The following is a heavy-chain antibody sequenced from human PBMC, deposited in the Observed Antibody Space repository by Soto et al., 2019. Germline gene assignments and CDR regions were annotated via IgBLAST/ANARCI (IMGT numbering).Heavy chain of an antibody. J-gene: IGHJ3*02. CDR2: IIPIFGTA. D-gene: IGHD2-21*02. CDR3: ARGPIRYCGGDCYSQGFDS. CDR1: GGTFSSYA. V-gene: IGHV1-69*13. Sequence: GASVKVSCKASGGTFSSYAISWVRQAPGQGLEWMGGIIPIFGTANYAQKFQGRVTITADESTSTAYMELSSLRSEDTAVYYCARGPIRYCGGDCYSQGFDSWGKGTMVTVAS.